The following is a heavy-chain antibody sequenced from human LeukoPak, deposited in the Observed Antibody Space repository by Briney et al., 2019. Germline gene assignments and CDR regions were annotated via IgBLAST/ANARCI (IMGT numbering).Heavy chain of an antibody. CDR1: GYTFTNYA. Sequence: ASVTVSCKASGYTFTNYAMNWVRQAPGQGLEWMGWINTNTGNATYAQGFTGRFVFSLDTSVSTAYLQISSLKAEDTAVYYCARSGGSGSYYARYYYYYMDVWGKGTTVTVSS. CDR3: ARSGGSGSYYARYYYYYMDV. V-gene: IGHV7-4-1*02. J-gene: IGHJ6*03. CDR2: INTNTGNA. D-gene: IGHD3-10*01.